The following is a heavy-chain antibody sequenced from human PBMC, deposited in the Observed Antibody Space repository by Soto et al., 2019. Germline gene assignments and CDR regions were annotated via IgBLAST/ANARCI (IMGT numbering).Heavy chain of an antibody. CDR3: AIGTFGRGWES. Sequence: EAQLPESGGGLVQPGGSLRLSCAASGFSFSNYGLNWVRQAPGKGLEWVSGMSGSTGTTDYADSVKGRFTISRDNLKNTLYVQMNSLRGEDTAVYYCAIGTFGRGWESWGQGTLVAVSS. D-gene: IGHD3-16*01. J-gene: IGHJ4*02. CDR2: MSGSTGTT. CDR1: GFSFSNYG. V-gene: IGHV3-23*01.